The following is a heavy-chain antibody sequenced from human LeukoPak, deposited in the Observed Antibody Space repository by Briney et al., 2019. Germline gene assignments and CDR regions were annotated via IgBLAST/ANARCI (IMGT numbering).Heavy chain of an antibody. CDR1: GFTFSSYG. J-gene: IGHJ6*03. CDR3: AGRIAAAGTYYYYYYYMDV. V-gene: IGHV3-23*01. D-gene: IGHD6-13*01. Sequence: GGTLRLSCAASGFTFSSYGMSWVRQAPGKGLEWVSAISGSGGSTYYADSVKGRFTISRDNSKNTLYLQMNSLRAEDTAVYYCAGRIAAAGTYYYYYYYMDVWGKGTTVTISS. CDR2: ISGSGGST.